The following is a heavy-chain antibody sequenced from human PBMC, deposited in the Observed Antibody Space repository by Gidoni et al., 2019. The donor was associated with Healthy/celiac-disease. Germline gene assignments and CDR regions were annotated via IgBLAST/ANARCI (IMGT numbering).Heavy chain of an antibody. CDR3: ARDGLIVGAKEGGHNWFDP. D-gene: IGHD1-26*01. J-gene: IGHJ5*02. CDR2: ISAYNGNT. Sequence: QVQLVQSGAEVQKPGASVKVSCKASGYTFTSYVIRWVRQAPGQGLEWMGWISAYNGNTNYAQKLQGRVTMTTDTSTSTAYMELRSLRSDDTAVYYCARDGLIVGAKEGGHNWFDPWGQGTLVTVSS. V-gene: IGHV1-18*01. CDR1: GYTFTSYV.